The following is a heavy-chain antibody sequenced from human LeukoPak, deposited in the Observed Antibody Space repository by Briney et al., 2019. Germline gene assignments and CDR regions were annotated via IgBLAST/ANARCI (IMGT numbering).Heavy chain of an antibody. CDR1: GFKFDDYG. CDR2: INWNGGSR. J-gene: IGHJ5*02. CDR3: ARDRCSSTSCYNTPNWFDP. V-gene: IGHV3-20*01. D-gene: IGHD2-2*02. Sequence: PGGSLSLSCAASGFKFDDYGMSWVRQVPGKGLEWVSGINWNGGSRGYADSVKGRFTISRDNAKNSVYLQMNSLRSEDTAFYHCARDRCSSTSCYNTPNWFDPWAREPWSPSPQ.